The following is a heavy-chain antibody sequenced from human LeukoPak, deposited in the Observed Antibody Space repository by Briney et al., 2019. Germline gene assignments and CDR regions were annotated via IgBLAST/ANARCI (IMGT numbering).Heavy chain of an antibody. CDR1: GGSVSSGSYY. J-gene: IGHJ6*02. CDR3: ARKGVPFYYGMDV. CDR2: IYYSGST. V-gene: IGHV4-61*01. Sequence: PSETLSLTCTVSGGSVSSGSYYWSWIRQPPGKGLEWIGYIYYSGSTNYNPSLKSRVTISIDTSKNQFSLKLSSATAADTAVYYCARKGVPFYYGMDVWGQGTTVTVSS. D-gene: IGHD3-16*01.